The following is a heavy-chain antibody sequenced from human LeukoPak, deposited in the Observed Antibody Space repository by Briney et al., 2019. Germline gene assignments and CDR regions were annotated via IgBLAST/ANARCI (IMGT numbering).Heavy chain of an antibody. V-gene: IGHV3-11*01. Sequence: PGGSLRLSCAASGFTFSDYYMTWIRQAPGKGLEWVSFISSSGDFLYYADSVRGRFIISRDNAKNSLFLQMNSLRAEDTAVYYCAREVVIVPDYFYYGLDVWGQETTVTVSS. CDR2: ISSSGDFL. D-gene: IGHD2/OR15-2a*01. J-gene: IGHJ6*02. CDR3: AREVVIVPDYFYYGLDV. CDR1: GFTFSDYY.